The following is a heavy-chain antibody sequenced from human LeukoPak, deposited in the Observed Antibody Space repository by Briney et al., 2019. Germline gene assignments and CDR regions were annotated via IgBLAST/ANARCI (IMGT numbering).Heavy chain of an antibody. V-gene: IGHV4-38-2*02. CDR2: IYYSGST. D-gene: IGHD2-2*01. J-gene: IGHJ6*03. CDR3: ARESVVVVPAAISYYYYYMDV. CDR1: GYSISSGYY. Sequence: SETLSLTCAVSGYSISSGYYWGWIRQPPGKGLEWIGYIYYSGSTYYNPSLKSRVTISVDTSKNQFSLKLSSVTAADTAVYYCARESVVVVPAAISYYYYYMDVWGKGTTVTVSS.